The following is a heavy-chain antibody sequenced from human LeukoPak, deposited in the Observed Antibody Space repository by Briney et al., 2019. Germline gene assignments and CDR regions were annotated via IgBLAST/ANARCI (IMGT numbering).Heavy chain of an antibody. J-gene: IGHJ4*02. CDR2: MNPNSGNT. V-gene: IGHV1-8*01. Sequence: ASVKVSCKASGYTFTSYDINWMRQAPGQGLEWVGWMNPNSGNTGYAQTFQGRVTMTTDTSTSTAYMGLRSLRSDDTAVYYCARDYYYGSGSYYKGIDYWGQGTLVTVSS. CDR3: ARDYYYGSGSYYKGIDY. D-gene: IGHD3-10*01. CDR1: GYTFTSYD.